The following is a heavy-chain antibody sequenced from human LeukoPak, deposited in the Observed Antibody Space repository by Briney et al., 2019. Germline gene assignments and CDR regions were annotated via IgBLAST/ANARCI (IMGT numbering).Heavy chain of an antibody. CDR2: IYYSGST. Sequence: SETLSLTCTVSGGSISSYYWSWIRQPPGKGLEWIGYIYYSGSTNYNPSLKSRVTISVDASKNQFSLKLSSVTAADTAVYYCAIGRYSSGWYDYWGQGTQVTVSS. J-gene: IGHJ4*02. CDR3: AIGRYSSGWYDY. CDR1: GGSISSYY. V-gene: IGHV4-59*01. D-gene: IGHD6-19*01.